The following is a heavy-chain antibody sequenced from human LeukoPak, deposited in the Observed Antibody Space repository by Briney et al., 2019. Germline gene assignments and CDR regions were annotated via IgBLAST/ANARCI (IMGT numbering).Heavy chain of an antibody. CDR1: GFTFTNAW. Sequence: PGGSLRLSCASSGFTFTNAWMSWVSQAPGKGLEWVGRIKSKTDGGTTDYAAPVKGRFTISRDDSKTTLYLQMNSLKSEDTAVYYCTTVRGSSYQYFQRWGQGTLVTVSS. CDR3: TTVRGSSYQYFQR. J-gene: IGHJ1*01. CDR2: IKSKTDGGTT. V-gene: IGHV3-15*01. D-gene: IGHD6-13*01.